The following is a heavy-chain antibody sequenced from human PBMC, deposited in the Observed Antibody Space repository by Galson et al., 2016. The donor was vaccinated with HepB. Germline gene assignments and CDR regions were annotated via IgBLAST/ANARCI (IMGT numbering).Heavy chain of an antibody. J-gene: IGHJ4*02. V-gene: IGHV4-39*07. D-gene: IGHD3-22*01. CDR2: MYYSGKT. CDR3: ARGSASGGYYYVSDRNYFDQ. Sequence: SETLSLTCSVSGGSISRSSDCWGWIRQPPGKGLEWIGTMYYSGKTSYISSLKSRVTISVDRSKNHFSVKLSSVTAADTAVYYCARGSASGGYYYVSDRNYFDQWGQGTLVTGSS. CDR1: GGSISRSSDC.